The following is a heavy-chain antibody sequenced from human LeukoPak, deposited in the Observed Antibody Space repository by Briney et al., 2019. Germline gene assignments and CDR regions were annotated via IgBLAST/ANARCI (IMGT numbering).Heavy chain of an antibody. D-gene: IGHD3-3*01. CDR1: GYTFTSYG. CDR3: AREAITIFGLVRTQTTKGPHRFDP. J-gene: IGHJ5*02. CDR2: ISAYNGNT. Sequence: ASVKVSCKASGYTFTSYGISWVRQAPGQGLEWMGWISAYNGNTNYAQRFRGRVTMTRDMSTGTVYMELGSLTSEDTAVYYCAREAITIFGLVRTQTTKGPHRFDPWGQGTLVTVSS. V-gene: IGHV1-18*01.